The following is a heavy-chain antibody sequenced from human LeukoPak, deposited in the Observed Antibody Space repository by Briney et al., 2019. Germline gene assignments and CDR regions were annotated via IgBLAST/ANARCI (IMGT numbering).Heavy chain of an antibody. D-gene: IGHD5-12*01. CDR1: GFTFSSYS. CDR3: ALVATYYYYGMDV. CDR2: IGSSSSAI. J-gene: IGHJ6*02. Sequence: GGSLRLSWAASGFTFSSYSMNWVRQAPGKGLEWVSYIGSSSSAIYYADSVKGRFTISRDNAKNSLYLQMNSLRAEDTAVYYCALVATYYYYGMDVWGQGTTVTVSS. V-gene: IGHV3-48*04.